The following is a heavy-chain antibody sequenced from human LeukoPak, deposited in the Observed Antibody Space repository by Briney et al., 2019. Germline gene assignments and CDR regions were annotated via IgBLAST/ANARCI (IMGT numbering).Heavy chain of an antibody. V-gene: IGHV3-9*01. CDR2: ISWSSGII. CDR3: ARDLYCSSTSCLRAFDI. D-gene: IGHD2-2*01. J-gene: IGHJ3*02. CDR1: GFIFDDHG. Sequence: PGGSLRLSCAASGFIFDDHGMHWVRHAPGKGLEWVSGISWSSGIIGYADSVKGRFTISRDNAKNSLDLQMESLRAEDTAVYYCARDLYCSSTSCLRAFDIWGQGTMVTVSS.